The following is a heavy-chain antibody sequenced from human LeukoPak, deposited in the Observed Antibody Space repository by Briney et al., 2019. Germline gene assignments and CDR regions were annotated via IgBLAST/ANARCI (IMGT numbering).Heavy chain of an antibody. Sequence: GGSLRLSCAASGFTFSSYGMHWVRQAPGKGLEWVAVISYEGSEKYYADSVKGRFTISRDNSKNTLYLQMNSLQTDDTAVYYCTRPGEMVTFDYWGQGTLVTVSS. V-gene: IGHV3-30*03. CDR1: GFTFSSYG. D-gene: IGHD5-24*01. CDR2: ISYEGSEK. CDR3: TRPGEMVTFDY. J-gene: IGHJ4*02.